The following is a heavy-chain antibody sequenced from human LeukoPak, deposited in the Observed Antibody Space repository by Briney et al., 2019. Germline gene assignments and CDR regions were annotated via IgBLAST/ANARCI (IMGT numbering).Heavy chain of an antibody. V-gene: IGHV3-48*01. CDR3: ASSVGPLDY. CDR2: ITSTSTSI. D-gene: IGHD1-26*01. CDR1: GFSFSSYS. J-gene: IGHJ4*02. Sequence: GGSLRLSCAASGFSFSSYSMNWVRQAPGKGLEWISYITSTSTSIYYADSVQGRSTISRDNGKNSLYLQMNSLRAEDTAVYYCASSVGPLDYWGQGTLVTVSS.